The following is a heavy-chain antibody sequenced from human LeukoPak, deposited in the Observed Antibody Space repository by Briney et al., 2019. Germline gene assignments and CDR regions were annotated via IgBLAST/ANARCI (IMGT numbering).Heavy chain of an antibody. CDR3: AREGDQWGLAPDYYFDY. CDR2: IYSGGST. Sequence: GGSLRLACAASGFTVSSNYMSWVRQAPGKGLEWVSVIYSGGSTYYADSVKGRFTISRDNSNNTLYLQMNSLRGEDTAVYYCAREGDQWGLAPDYYFDYWGQGTLVTVSS. CDR1: GFTVSSNY. J-gene: IGHJ4*02. V-gene: IGHV3-66*02. D-gene: IGHD3-16*01.